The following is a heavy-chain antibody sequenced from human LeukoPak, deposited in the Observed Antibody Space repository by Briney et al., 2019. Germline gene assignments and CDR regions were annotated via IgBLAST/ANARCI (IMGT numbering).Heavy chain of an antibody. CDR1: SGSFSGYY. V-gene: IGHV4-34*01. CDR3: ARDPAAFTIFGVVITNAFDI. CDR2: INHSGST. Sequence: SETLSLTCAVYSGSFSGYYWSWIRQPPGKGLEWIGEINHSGSTNYNPSLKSRVTISVDTSKNQFSLKLSSVTAADTAVYYCARDPAAFTIFGVVITNAFDIWGQGTMVTVSS. J-gene: IGHJ3*02. D-gene: IGHD3-3*01.